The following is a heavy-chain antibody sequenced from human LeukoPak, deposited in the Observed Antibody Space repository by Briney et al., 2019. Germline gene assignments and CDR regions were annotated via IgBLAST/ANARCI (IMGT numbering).Heavy chain of an antibody. J-gene: IGHJ4*02. CDR2: ISSSSGYI. Sequence: GGSLRLSCAASGFTFSSYSMCWVRQAPGKGLEWVSSISSSSGYIYYADSVKGRFIISRDNAKNSLYLQMNSLRDEDTAVYYCARDYSSSWYFDYWGQGTLVTVSS. CDR3: ARDYSSSWYFDY. V-gene: IGHV3-21*01. D-gene: IGHD6-13*01. CDR1: GFTFSSYS.